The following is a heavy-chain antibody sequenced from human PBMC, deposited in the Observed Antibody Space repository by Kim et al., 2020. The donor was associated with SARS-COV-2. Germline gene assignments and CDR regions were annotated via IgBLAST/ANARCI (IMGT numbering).Heavy chain of an antibody. V-gene: IGHV3-33*01. CDR2: TWNDGSYK. D-gene: IGHD1-7*01. Sequence: GGSLRLSCEVSGYSFSSHSMHWVRQAPGKGLEWLAYTWNDGSYKEYADSVKGRFTISTDNSKNTLYLQMNSLRAEDTAVYFCARDGKNLAPWALDVWGQGTTVTVSS. CDR3: ARDGKNLAPWALDV. CDR1: GYSFSSHS. J-gene: IGHJ6*02.